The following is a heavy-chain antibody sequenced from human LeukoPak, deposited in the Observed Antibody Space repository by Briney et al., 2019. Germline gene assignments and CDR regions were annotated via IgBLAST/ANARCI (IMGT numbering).Heavy chain of an antibody. Sequence: GGSLRLSCAASGFTFSSYDMHWVRQATGKGLEWVSGIDTAGDTYYPGSVKGRFTISRENAKNSLYLQMNSLRAGDTAVYYCAELGITMIGGVWGKGTTVTISS. D-gene: IGHD3-10*02. V-gene: IGHV3-13*01. CDR3: AELGITMIGGV. J-gene: IGHJ6*04. CDR2: IDTAGDT. CDR1: GFTFSSYD.